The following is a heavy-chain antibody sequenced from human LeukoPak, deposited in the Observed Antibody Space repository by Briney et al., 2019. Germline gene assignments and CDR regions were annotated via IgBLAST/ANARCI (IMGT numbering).Heavy chain of an antibody. D-gene: IGHD6-13*01. CDR3: ASYSSSWEFDY. J-gene: IGHJ4*02. V-gene: IGHV3-11*04. CDR1: GFTFSDYY. CDR2: ISSSGSTI. Sequence: GGSLRLSCAASGFTFSDYYMSWIRQATGKGLEWVSYISSSGSTIYYADSVKGRFTISRDNAKNTLYLQMNSLRAEDTAVYYCASYSSSWEFDYWGQGTLVTVSS.